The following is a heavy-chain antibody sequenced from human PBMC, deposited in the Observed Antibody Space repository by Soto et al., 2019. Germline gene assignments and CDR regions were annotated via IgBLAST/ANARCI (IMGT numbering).Heavy chain of an antibody. Sequence: SETLSLTCTVSGGSISSYYWSWIRQPPGKGLEWIGYIYYSGSTNYNPSLKSRVTISVDTSKNQFSLKLSSVTAADTAVYYCASFCSSTSCSKEGPPQDAFDIWRQGTMVTVS. D-gene: IGHD2-2*01. CDR3: ASFCSSTSCSKEGPPQDAFDI. CDR2: IYYSGST. CDR1: GGSISSYY. J-gene: IGHJ3*02. V-gene: IGHV4-59*08.